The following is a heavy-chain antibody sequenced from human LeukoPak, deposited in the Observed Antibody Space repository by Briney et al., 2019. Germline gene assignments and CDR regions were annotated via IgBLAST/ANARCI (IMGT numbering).Heavy chain of an antibody. V-gene: IGHV4-59*02. CDR1: GASVNSFY. CDR2: IYYSGSP. CDR3: ARGRDLGQDY. D-gene: IGHD3-16*01. Sequence: SETLSLTCTVSGASVNSFYWNWIRQPPGKGLEWIGYIYYSGSPNYNPSLKSRVTMSIGTSKNQFSLKLNSVTAADTAVYFCARGRDLGQDYWGQGTLVTVSS. J-gene: IGHJ4*02.